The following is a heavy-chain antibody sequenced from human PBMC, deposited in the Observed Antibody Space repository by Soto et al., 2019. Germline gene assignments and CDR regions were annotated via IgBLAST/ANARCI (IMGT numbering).Heavy chain of an antibody. CDR3: ARARNFCSGGSCYFVEEDY. J-gene: IGHJ4*02. D-gene: IGHD2-15*01. CDR2: IIPIFGTA. V-gene: IGHV1-69*13. Sequence: GASVKVSCKASGGTFSSYAISWVRQAPGQGLEWMGGIIPIFGTANYAQKFQGRVTITADESTSTAYMELSSLRSEDTAVYYCARARNFCSGGSCYFVEEDYRGQGTLVTVSS. CDR1: GGTFSSYA.